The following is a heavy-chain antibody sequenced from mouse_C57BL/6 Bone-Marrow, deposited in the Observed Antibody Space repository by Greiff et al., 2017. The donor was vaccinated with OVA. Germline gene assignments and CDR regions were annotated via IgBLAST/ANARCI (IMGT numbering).Heavy chain of an antibody. D-gene: IGHD1-1*01. V-gene: IGHV8-12*01. J-gene: IGHJ3*01. CDR2: IYWDDDK. CDR1: GFSLSTSGMG. Sequence: QVTLKESGPGILQSSQTLSLTCSFSGFSLSTSGMGVSWIRQPSGKGLEWLAHIYWDDDKRYNPSLKSRLTISKDTSRNQVFLKITSVDTADTATYYWAGDYYGSSYSPFAYWGQGTLVTFSA. CDR3: AGDYYGSSYSPFAY.